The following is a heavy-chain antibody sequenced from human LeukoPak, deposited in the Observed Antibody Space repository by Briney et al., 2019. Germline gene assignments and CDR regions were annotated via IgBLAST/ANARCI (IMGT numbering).Heavy chain of an antibody. CDR2: INSDGSST. CDR1: GFTFSSYW. V-gene: IGHV3-74*01. Sequence: PGGSLRLSCAASGFTFSSYWMHWVRQAPGKGLVWVSRINSDGSSTSYADSVKGRFTISRDNAKNSLYLQMNSLRAEDTALYYCARFEQWLVQDYYYYYMDVWGKGTTVTVSS. J-gene: IGHJ6*03. CDR3: ARFEQWLVQDYYYYYMDV. D-gene: IGHD6-19*01.